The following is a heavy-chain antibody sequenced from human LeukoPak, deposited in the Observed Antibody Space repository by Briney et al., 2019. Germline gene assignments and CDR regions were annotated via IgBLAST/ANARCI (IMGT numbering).Heavy chain of an antibody. J-gene: IGHJ4*02. CDR2: ISGSGGST. Sequence: TGGSLRLSCAASGFTFSSYAMSRVRQAPGKGLEWVSAISGSGGSTYYADSVQGRFTISRDNSKNTLYLQMNSLRAEDTAVYYCAKETPEGVTFDYWAQGTLVTVSS. CDR1: GFTFSSYA. CDR3: AKETPEGVTFDY. D-gene: IGHD5-18*01. V-gene: IGHV3-23*01.